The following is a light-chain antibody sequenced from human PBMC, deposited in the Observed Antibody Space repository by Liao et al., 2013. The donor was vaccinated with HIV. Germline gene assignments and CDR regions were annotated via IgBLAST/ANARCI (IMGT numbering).Light chain of an antibody. Sequence: SYELTQPPSLSVSPGQTAHITCTGAQLFDQSAFWYQQRPGQSPVLVIYHNNKRPSGIPERFSGSNSGNTATLTISGTQAMDEADYYCQAWDSNSWVFGGGTELTVL. CDR3: QAWDSNSWV. J-gene: IGLJ3*02. CDR1: QLFDQS. V-gene: IGLV3-1*01. CDR2: HNN.